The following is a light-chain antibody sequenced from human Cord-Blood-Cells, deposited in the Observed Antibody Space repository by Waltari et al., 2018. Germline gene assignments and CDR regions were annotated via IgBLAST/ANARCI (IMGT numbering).Light chain of an antibody. CDR2: YDD. J-gene: IGLJ3*02. V-gene: IGLV1-36*01. CDR3: AAWDDSLNGWV. CDR1: SSNIGNNA. Sequence: QSVLTQPPSVSEAPRQRVTISCSGSSSNIGNNAVHWYQHLPGKAPKLLIYYDDLLPSGVSDRFSGSKSGTSASLAISGLQSEDEADYYCAAWDDSLNGWVFGGGTKLTVL.